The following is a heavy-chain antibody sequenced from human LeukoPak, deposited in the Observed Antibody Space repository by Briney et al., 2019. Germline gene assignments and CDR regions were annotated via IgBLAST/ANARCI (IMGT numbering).Heavy chain of an antibody. CDR1: GFTFDDYA. CDR2: ISWNSGSI. Sequence: GRSLRLSCAASGFTFDDYAMHWVRQAPGKGLEWIAGISWNSGSIGYADSVKGRFTISRDNAKNSLYLQMNSLRAEDTALYYCAKGGPIDLERLLSDYYMDVWGKGTTVTVSS. V-gene: IGHV3-9*01. D-gene: IGHD3-3*01. CDR3: AKGGPIDLERLLSDYYMDV. J-gene: IGHJ6*03.